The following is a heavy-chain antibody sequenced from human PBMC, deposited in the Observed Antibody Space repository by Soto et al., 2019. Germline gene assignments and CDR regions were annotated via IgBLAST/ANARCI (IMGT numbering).Heavy chain of an antibody. V-gene: IGHV3-30*18. CDR2: ISYDGSNK. D-gene: IGHD2-15*01. J-gene: IGHJ4*02. Sequence: PGGSLRLSCAASGFTFSSYGMHWVRQAPGKGLEWVAVISYDGSNKYYADSVKGRFTISRDNSKNTLYLQMNSLRAEDTAVYYCTKTPATSFGGDFDYWGQGTLVTVSS. CDR3: TKTPATSFGGDFDY. CDR1: GFTFSSYG.